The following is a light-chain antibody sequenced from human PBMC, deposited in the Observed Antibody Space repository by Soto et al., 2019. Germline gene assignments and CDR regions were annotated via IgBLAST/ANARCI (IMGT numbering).Light chain of an antibody. CDR1: QSVSSY. Sequence: EIMLKQSPATLSLSPGEIATLSCRASQSVSSYLACYQQKPGQARRLLIYDASTRATGIPDRFSGSGSGTDFTLTISSLEPEDFAVYYCQQRSNWITFGQGTKV. J-gene: IGKJ1*01. V-gene: IGKV3-11*01. CDR2: DAS. CDR3: QQRSNWIT.